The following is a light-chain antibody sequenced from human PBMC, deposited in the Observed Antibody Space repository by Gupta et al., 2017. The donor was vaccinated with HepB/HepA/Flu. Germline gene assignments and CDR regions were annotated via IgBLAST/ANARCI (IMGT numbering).Light chain of an antibody. Sequence: EIVLTQSPATLSLSPGERATLSCRASQSVSSYLAWYQQKPGQAPRLLIYDASNRATGIPARFSASGSGTDFTLTISILEPEDFAVYYCQQLSNWPPLTFGGGTKVEI. V-gene: IGKV3-11*01. J-gene: IGKJ4*01. CDR1: QSVSSY. CDR2: DAS. CDR3: QQLSNWPPLT.